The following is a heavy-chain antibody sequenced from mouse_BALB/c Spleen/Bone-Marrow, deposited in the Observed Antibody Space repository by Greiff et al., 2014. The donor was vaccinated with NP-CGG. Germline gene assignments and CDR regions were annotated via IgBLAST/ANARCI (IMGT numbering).Heavy chain of an antibody. J-gene: IGHJ3*01. V-gene: IGHV1-7*01. CDR1: GYTFTSYW. Sequence: QVQLQQSGAELAKPGASVKMSCKASGYTFTSYWMHWVKQRPGQGLEWIGYINPSTGYTDYNQKFKDKATLTADKSSSTAYMQMSSMTSEDAAFYYCARRLNWDWFAYWGQGTLVTVSA. D-gene: IGHD4-1*01. CDR3: ARRLNWDWFAY. CDR2: INPSTGYT.